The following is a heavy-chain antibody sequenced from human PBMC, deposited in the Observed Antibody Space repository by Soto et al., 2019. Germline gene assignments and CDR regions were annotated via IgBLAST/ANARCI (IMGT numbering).Heavy chain of an antibody. D-gene: IGHD3-22*01. J-gene: IGHJ4*02. CDR2: IIPIFGTA. CDR3: AGGGGYYYDSRY. CDR1: GGTFSSYA. Sequence: QVQLVQSGAEVKKPGSSVKVSCKASGGTFSSYAISWVRQAPGQGLEWMGRIIPIFGTANYAQKFQGRVTVTAEKSTSTAYMDVSTLRSADTDEYYGAGGGGYYYDSRYWGQGTLVTVSS. V-gene: IGHV1-69*06.